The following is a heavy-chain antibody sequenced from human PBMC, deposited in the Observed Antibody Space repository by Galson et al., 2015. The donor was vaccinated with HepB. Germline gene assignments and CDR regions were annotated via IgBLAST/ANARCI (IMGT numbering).Heavy chain of an antibody. V-gene: IGHV3-30*04. J-gene: IGHJ4*02. CDR1: GFTFSNYA. Sequence: SLRLSCAASGFTFSNYAMHWVRQAPGKGLEWVAVISYDGSNKYYADSVKGRFTISRDNSKNTLYLQMSSLRAEDTAVYYCARPTSGYSGYYGYYFDYWGQGTLVTVSS. D-gene: IGHD5-12*01. CDR2: ISYDGSNK. CDR3: ARPTSGYSGYYGYYFDY.